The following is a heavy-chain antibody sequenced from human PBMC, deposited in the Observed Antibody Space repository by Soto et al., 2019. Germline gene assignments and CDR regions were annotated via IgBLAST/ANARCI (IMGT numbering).Heavy chain of an antibody. J-gene: IGHJ4*02. Sequence: EVQLVESGGGLVQPGGSLRLSCAASGFTFSSYWMSWVRQAPGKGREWVANIKQDGSEKYYVDSVKGRFTISRDNAKKSLYLQMNSLRAEDTAVYYCARDGRSSGLSRAHYFDYWGQGTLVTVSS. CDR2: IKQDGSEK. D-gene: IGHD6-19*01. CDR1: GFTFSSYW. V-gene: IGHV3-7*01. CDR3: ARDGRSSGLSRAHYFDY.